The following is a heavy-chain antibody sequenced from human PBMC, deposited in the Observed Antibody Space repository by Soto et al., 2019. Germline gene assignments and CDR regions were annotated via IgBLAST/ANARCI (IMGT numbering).Heavy chain of an antibody. J-gene: IGHJ4*02. CDR3: ARDHYFDSSGYFDY. Sequence: DVQLVESGGGWLQPGGSLRLSCAASGLTFRTHSMNWVRQAPGKGLEWVTYISSSSSTIYYADSVKGRFTISRDNARNSLYLQMNSLRAEDTAVYYCARDHYFDSSGYFDYWGQGTLVTVSS. CDR2: ISSSSSTI. V-gene: IGHV3-48*01. CDR1: GLTFRTHS. D-gene: IGHD3-22*01.